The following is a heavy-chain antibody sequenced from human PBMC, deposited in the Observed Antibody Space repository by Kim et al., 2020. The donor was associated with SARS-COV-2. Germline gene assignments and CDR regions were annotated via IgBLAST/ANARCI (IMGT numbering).Heavy chain of an antibody. CDR3: TKDPASDYYFDY. Sequence: GGSLRLSCTASGFTFGDYAMSWVRQAPGKGLEWVGFIRSKAYGGTTEYAASVKGRFTISRDDSKNIAYLQMNSLKTEDTAVYYCTKDPASDYYFDYWGQGTLVTVSS. V-gene: IGHV3-49*04. J-gene: IGHJ4*02. CDR2: IRSKAYGGTT. CDR1: GFTFGDYA. D-gene: IGHD3-10*01.